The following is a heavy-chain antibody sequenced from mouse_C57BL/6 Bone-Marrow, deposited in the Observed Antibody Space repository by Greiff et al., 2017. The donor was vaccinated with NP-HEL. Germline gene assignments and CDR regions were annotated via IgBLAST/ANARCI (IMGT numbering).Heavy chain of an antibody. CDR1: GFNIKDDY. CDR3: TPYYDYDSAWFAY. J-gene: IGHJ3*01. CDR2: IDPENGDT. Sequence: VQLQQSGAELVRPGASVKLSCTASGFNIKDDYMHWVKQRPEQGLEWIGWIDPENGDTEYASKFQGKATITADTSSNTAYLQLGSLTSEDTAVYYCTPYYDYDSAWFAYWGQGTLVTVSA. V-gene: IGHV14-4*01. D-gene: IGHD2-4*01.